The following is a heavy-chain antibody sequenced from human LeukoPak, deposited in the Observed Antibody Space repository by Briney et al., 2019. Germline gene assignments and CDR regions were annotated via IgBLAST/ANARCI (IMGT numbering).Heavy chain of an antibody. Sequence: GGSLRLSCAASGFTFSSYAMSWVRPAPGKGLEWVSAISGSGGSTYYADSVKGRFTISRDNSKNTLYLQMNSLRAEDTAVYYCAKTRSYFDWLCDFDYWGQGTLVTVSS. V-gene: IGHV3-23*01. J-gene: IGHJ4*02. CDR3: AKTRSYFDWLCDFDY. CDR1: GFTFSSYA. D-gene: IGHD3-9*01. CDR2: ISGSGGST.